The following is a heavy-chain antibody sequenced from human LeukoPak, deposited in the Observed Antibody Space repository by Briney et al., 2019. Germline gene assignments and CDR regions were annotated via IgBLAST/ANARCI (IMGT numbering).Heavy chain of an antibody. CDR3: ASIVVVPAANLVGAGGAVSAAFDP. V-gene: IGHV4-39*01. CDR2: IHYSGST. D-gene: IGHD2-2*01. Sequence: PSETLSLTCTVSGGSISSSSYYWGWIRQPPGKGLEWIGSIHYSGSTYYNPSLKSRVTISVDTSKNQFSLKLSSVTAADTAVYYCASIVVVPAANLVGAGGAVSAAFDPWGQGTLVTVSS. J-gene: IGHJ5*02. CDR1: GGSISSSSYY.